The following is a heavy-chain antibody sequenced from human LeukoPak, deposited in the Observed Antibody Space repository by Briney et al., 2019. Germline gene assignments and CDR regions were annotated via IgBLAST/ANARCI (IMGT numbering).Heavy chain of an antibody. J-gene: IGHJ4*02. CDR2: INHSGST. Sequence: PSETLSLTCAVYGGSFSGYYWSWIRQPPGKGLEWIGEINHSGSTNYNPSLKSRVTISVDTSKNQFSLKLSSVTAADTAVYYCARGIVVVPAGYEYYFDYWGQGTLVTVSS. V-gene: IGHV4-34*01. CDR1: GGSFSGYY. D-gene: IGHD2-2*01. CDR3: ARGIVVVPAGYEYYFDY.